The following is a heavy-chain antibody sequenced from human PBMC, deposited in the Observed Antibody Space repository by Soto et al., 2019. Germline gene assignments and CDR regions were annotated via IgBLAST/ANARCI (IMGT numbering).Heavy chain of an antibody. D-gene: IGHD2-8*01. Sequence: EVQLVESGGGLVQPGGSLRLSCVVSGLTVSVNHMAWVRQAPGKGLEWVSNIYADGNTFHADSVKGRYTISRDNSKNTLNLQMNSLRDEDTALYYCVAMVDHTVARGWFDPWGQGTQVTVSS. V-gene: IGHV3-66*01. CDR3: VAMVDHTVARGWFDP. CDR1: GLTVSVNH. CDR2: IYADGNT. J-gene: IGHJ5*02.